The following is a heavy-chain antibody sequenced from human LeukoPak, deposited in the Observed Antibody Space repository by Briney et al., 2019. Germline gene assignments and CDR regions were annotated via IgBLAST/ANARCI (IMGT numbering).Heavy chain of an antibody. Sequence: PGGSLRLSCAASGFTFSSYVMTWVRQAPGKGLEWVSSISASGGTTYYADSVKGRFTISRDNSKNTVYMQMNSLRAEDTAVYYCAKRKVATEYYFDYWSQGTLVTVSS. D-gene: IGHD1-26*01. CDR3: AKRKVATEYYFDY. CDR2: ISASGGTT. V-gene: IGHV3-23*01. CDR1: GFTFSSYV. J-gene: IGHJ4*02.